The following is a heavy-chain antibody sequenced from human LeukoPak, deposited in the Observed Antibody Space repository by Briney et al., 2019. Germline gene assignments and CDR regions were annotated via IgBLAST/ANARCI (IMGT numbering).Heavy chain of an antibody. D-gene: IGHD6-19*01. Sequence: PGGSLRLSCSASGFTFSSYAMHWVRQAPGKGLEYVSAISSNGGSTYYADSVKGRLTISRDNSKNTLYLQMSSLRAEDTAVYHCVKDRSSGWSENDYWGQGTLVTVSS. CDR1: GFTFSSYA. CDR3: VKDRSSGWSENDY. J-gene: IGHJ4*02. V-gene: IGHV3-64D*09. CDR2: ISSNGGST.